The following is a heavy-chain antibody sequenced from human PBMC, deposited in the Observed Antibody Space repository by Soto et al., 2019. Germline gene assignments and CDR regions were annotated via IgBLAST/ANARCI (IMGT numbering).Heavy chain of an antibody. D-gene: IGHD3-16*01. CDR1: GFTLSSYW. CDR3: AKDLGSKDDYFDY. CDR2: IYSDGSGT. J-gene: IGHJ4*02. Sequence: PGGSLRLSCAASGFTLSSYWMHWVRQTPGKGLVWVSYIYSDGSGTSYADSVKGRFTISRDNSKNTLYLQMNSLRAEDTAVYYCAKDLGSKDDYFDYWGQGTLVTVSS. V-gene: IGHV3-74*01.